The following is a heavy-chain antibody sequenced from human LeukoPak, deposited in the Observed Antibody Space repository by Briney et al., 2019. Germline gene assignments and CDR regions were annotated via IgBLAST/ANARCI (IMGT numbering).Heavy chain of an antibody. D-gene: IGHD4-17*01. CDR2: IYTSGST. CDR1: GGSISNYY. CDR3: ARDGRTNYGDYGYYYYYMDV. Sequence: SETLSLTCTVSGGSISNYYWNWIRQPAGKELEWIGRIYTSGSTNYNPSLKSRVTMSVDTSKNEFSLKLSPVTAADTAVYYCARDGRTNYGDYGYYYYYMDVWGKGTTVTISS. V-gene: IGHV4-4*07. J-gene: IGHJ6*03.